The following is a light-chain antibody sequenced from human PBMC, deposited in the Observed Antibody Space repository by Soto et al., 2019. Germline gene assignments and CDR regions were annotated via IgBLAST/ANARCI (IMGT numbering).Light chain of an antibody. J-gene: IGKJ1*01. Sequence: DIQMTQSPSSLSASVGDRVTITCRASQPINKYLNWYQHKPGKPPKLLIFAASSLQSGVPTRFSGSGAGTFFTRTTSSLQYADFATYDWPHSYSLPWKFGLGTQVYSK. CDR3: PHSYSLPWK. CDR2: AAS. V-gene: IGKV1-39*01. CDR1: QPINKY.